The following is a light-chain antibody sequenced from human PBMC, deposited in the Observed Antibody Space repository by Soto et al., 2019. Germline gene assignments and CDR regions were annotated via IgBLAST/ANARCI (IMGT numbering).Light chain of an antibody. Sequence: DIQMTQSPASLSSSVGHRVTITCRASQGISTYLAWYQQKPGKIPEDLIYAASTLHSGVPSRFGGSGSGTEFTLTIDNVQHVDVATYYCQNYFSAPETFGQGTKVEIK. CDR3: QNYFSAPET. CDR2: AAS. V-gene: IGKV1-27*01. J-gene: IGKJ1*01. CDR1: QGISTY.